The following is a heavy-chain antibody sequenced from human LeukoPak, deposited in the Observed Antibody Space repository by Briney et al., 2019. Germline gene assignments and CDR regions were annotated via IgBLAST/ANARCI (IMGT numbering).Heavy chain of an antibody. D-gene: IGHD2-2*01. Sequence: GASVKVSCKASGGTFSSYAISWVRQAPGQGLEWMGGIIPIFGTANYAQKFQGRVTITADESTSTAYMELSSLRSEDTAVYYCAREGSYCSSTSCYRGYFDYWGQGTLVTVSS. CDR3: AREGSYCSSTSCYRGYFDY. J-gene: IGHJ4*02. V-gene: IGHV1-69*01. CDR1: GGTFSSYA. CDR2: IIPIFGTA.